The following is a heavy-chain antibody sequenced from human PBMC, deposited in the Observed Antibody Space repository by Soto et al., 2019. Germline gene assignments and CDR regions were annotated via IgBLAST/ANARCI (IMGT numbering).Heavy chain of an antibody. CDR3: ARLDIAAAGTFDY. CDR1: GGSISSSSYY. CDR2: IYYSGST. Sequence: PSETLSLTCTVSGGSISSSSYYWGWIRQPPGKGLEWIGSIYYSGSTYYNPSLKSRVTIPVDTSKNQFSLKLSSVTAADTAVYYCARLDIAAAGTFDYWGQGTLVTVSS. J-gene: IGHJ4*02. D-gene: IGHD6-13*01. V-gene: IGHV4-39*01.